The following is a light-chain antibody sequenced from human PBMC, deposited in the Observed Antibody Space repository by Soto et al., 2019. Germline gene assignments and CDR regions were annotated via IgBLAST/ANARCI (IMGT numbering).Light chain of an antibody. J-gene: IGKJ5*01. Sequence: EIVLTQSPATLSLSPGERATLSCRASQSVDSYLAWYQQKPGQAPRLLIHDASDRATGIPARFSGSGSGTDFTLTISSLEPEDFAVYYCQQRSRWPITFGQGTPLEIK. CDR3: QQRSRWPIT. CDR1: QSVDSY. CDR2: DAS. V-gene: IGKV3-11*01.